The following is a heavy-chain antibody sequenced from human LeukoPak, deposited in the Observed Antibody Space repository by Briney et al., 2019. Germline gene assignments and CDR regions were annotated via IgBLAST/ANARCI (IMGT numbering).Heavy chain of an antibody. J-gene: IGHJ4*02. CDR3: ARAGRRFGTITGGDY. CDR2: IYYSGST. Sequence: PSETLSLTCTVSGGSISSYYWGWIRQPPGKGLEWIGYIYYSGSTNYNPSLKSRVTISVDTSKNQFSLKLSSVTAADTAVYYCARAGRRFGTITGGDYWGQGTLVTVSS. V-gene: IGHV4-59*01. CDR1: GGSISSYY. D-gene: IGHD3-10*01.